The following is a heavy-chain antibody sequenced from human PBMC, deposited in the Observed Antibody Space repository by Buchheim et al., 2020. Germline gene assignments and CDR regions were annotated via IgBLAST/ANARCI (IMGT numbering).Heavy chain of an antibody. CDR1: GFTFSSYG. CDR2: ISYDGSNK. J-gene: IGHJ6*02. V-gene: IGHV3-30*18. Sequence: QVQLVESGGGVVQPGRSLRLSCAASGFTFSSYGMHWVRQAPGKGLEWVAVISYDGSNKYYADSVKGRFTISRDNSTNTLYLQMNSLRAEDTAVYYCAKDQHSIAARQDYYYYVMDVWGQGT. CDR3: AKDQHSIAARQDYYYYVMDV. D-gene: IGHD6-6*01.